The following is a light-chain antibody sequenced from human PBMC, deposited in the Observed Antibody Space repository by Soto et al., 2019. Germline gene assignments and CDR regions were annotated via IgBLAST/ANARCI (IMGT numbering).Light chain of an antibody. CDR2: DAS. Sequence: DIHMTQSRSSLSASVGERCTITGRDSQSISSWLAWYQQKPGKAPKLLIYDASSLESGVPSRFSGSGSGTEFTLTISSLQPDDFATYYCQQYNSYPWTFSQGTKVDIK. J-gene: IGKJ1*01. CDR1: QSISSW. CDR3: QQYNSYPWT. V-gene: IGKV1-5*01.